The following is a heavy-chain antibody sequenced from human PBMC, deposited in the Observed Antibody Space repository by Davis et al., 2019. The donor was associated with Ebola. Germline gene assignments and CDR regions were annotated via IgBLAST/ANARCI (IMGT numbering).Heavy chain of an antibody. Sequence: MPGGSLRLSCAVYGGSFSGYYWSWIRQPPGKGLEWIGEINHSGSTNYNPSLKSRVTISVDTSKNQFSLKLSSVTAADTAVYYCARELGYCISTSCYSGWFDPWGQGTLVTVSS. V-gene: IGHV4-34*01. CDR3: ARELGYCISTSCYSGWFDP. D-gene: IGHD2-2*01. J-gene: IGHJ5*02. CDR2: INHSGST. CDR1: GGSFSGYY.